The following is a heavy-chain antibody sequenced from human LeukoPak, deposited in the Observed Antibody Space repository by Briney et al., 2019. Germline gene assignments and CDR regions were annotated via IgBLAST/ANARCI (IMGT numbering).Heavy chain of an antibody. V-gene: IGHV1-24*01. CDR1: GNTLSELS. CDR2: FGSEDDAT. D-gene: IGHD2-15*01. CDR3: AGDPQRCSGGNCYRFDY. J-gene: IGHJ4*02. Sequence: ASVKVSCKVSGNTLSELSMHWVRQAPGKGLEWMGGFGSEDDATTYAQKVQGRVIMTEDTSTDTASMELSSLRSDDTAVYYCAGDPQRCSGGNCYRFDYWGPGTLVTVS.